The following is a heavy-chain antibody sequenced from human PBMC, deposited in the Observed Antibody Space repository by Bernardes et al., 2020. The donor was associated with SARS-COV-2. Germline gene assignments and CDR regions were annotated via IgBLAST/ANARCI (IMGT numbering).Heavy chain of an antibody. V-gene: IGHV4-39*01. CDR3: LLQEHL. CDR1: GGSISSSSYY. Sequence: SEPLSLTCTVSGGSISSSSYYWGWLLWGWIRQPPGKGLEWIGSIYYSGTTYHNPSLKSRVTISADTSKNQFSLKLSLHQGPIGLPPGTLLQEHLWG. J-gene: IGHJ6*01. CDR2: IYYSGTT.